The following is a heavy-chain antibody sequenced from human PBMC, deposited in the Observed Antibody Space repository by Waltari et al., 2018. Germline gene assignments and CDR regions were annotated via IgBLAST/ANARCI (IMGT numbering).Heavy chain of an antibody. D-gene: IGHD6-13*01. V-gene: IGHV3-73*01. J-gene: IGHJ4*02. Sequence: EVQVVESGGGLVQPGGSLTRSCATSGFTFSGPTIHWVRQTAGKGLEWIGRIRSKPNNYATRYTASVEGRFTISRDDSENTAYLQMSSLMTEDTAVYYCTGGAVTGTDFWGQGTLVTVSS. CDR3: TGGAVTGTDF. CDR1: GFTFSGPT. CDR2: IRSKPNNYAT.